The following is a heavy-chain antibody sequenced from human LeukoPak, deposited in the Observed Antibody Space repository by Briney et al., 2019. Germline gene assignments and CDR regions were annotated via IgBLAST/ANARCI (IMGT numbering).Heavy chain of an antibody. CDR2: INPNSGGT. CDR1: GYTFTGYY. Sequence: ASVNVSCKASGYTFTGYYMHWVRQAPGQGVDWMGRINPNSGGTNYAQKFQGRVTMTRDTSISTAYMELSRLRSDDTAVYYCAREDSSSSGAFDIWGQGTMVTVSS. D-gene: IGHD6-6*01. CDR3: AREDSSSSGAFDI. J-gene: IGHJ3*02. V-gene: IGHV1-2*06.